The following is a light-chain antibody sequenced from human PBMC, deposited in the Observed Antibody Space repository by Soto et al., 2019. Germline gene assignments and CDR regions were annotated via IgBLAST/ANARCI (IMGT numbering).Light chain of an antibody. CDR2: LNSDGSH. J-gene: IGLJ3*02. Sequence: QLVLTQSPSASASLGASVKLTCTLSSGHSSYAIAWHQQQPEKGPRYLMKLNSDGSHSKGDGIPDRFSGSSSGAERYLTISSLQSEDEADYYCHTWGTGVFGGGTKLTVL. V-gene: IGLV4-69*01. CDR1: SGHSSYA. CDR3: HTWGTGV.